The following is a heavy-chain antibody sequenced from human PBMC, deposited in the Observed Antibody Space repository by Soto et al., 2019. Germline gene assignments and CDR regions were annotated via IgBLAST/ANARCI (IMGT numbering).Heavy chain of an antibody. CDR2: IYSSGHT. D-gene: IGHD3-3*01. V-gene: IGHV4-59*08. CDR3: ASSFPLTYYDFWSGYSEYYYYYYMDV. Sequence: SETLSLTCTVSGDSISSFYWNWIRQPPGKGLEWIGYIYSSGHTHYNPSLKSRVTISVDTSKNQFSLKLSSVTAADTAVYYCASSFPLTYYDFWSGYSEYYYYYYMDVWGKGTTVTVSS. CDR1: GDSISSFY. J-gene: IGHJ6*03.